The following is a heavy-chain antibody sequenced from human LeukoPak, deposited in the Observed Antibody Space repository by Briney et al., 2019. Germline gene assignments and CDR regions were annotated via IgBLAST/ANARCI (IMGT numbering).Heavy chain of an antibody. D-gene: IGHD6-19*01. CDR3: ARDPSSGWYPHFDY. Sequence: ASVKVSCKAFGYTFTGYYMNWVRQAPGQGLEWMGRINPNSGGTNYAQKFQGRVTITRDTSISTAYMELSRLRSDDMAVYYCARDPSSGWYPHFDYWGQGTLVTVSS. CDR2: INPNSGGT. CDR1: GYTFTGYY. V-gene: IGHV1-2*06. J-gene: IGHJ4*02.